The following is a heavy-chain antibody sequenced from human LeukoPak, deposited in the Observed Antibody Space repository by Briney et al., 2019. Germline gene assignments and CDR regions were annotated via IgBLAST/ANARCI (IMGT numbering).Heavy chain of an antibody. Sequence: ASVKVSCKASGYTFTSYYMHWVRQAPGQGLEWMGIINPSGGSTSYAQKFQGRVTMTRDTSTSTVYMELSSLRSEDTAVYYCAREEKYQLQMGHSVYWGQGTLVTVSS. V-gene: IGHV1-46*01. CDR1: GYTFTSYY. CDR3: AREEKYQLQMGHSVY. CDR2: INPSGGST. D-gene: IGHD2-2*01. J-gene: IGHJ4*02.